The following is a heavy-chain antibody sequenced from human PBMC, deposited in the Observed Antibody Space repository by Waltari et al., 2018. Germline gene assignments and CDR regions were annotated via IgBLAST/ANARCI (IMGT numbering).Heavy chain of an antibody. Sequence: QVQLVPSEDDVRNPGASVKVPRKVSGYTPTKLSIHRVRQTPVNWLVWMGGCDPEYGETTYARKFQGRVTITADTAACTASMVLSTLRSEDTAVYYCVTRIKTIVQGVIVIAGPPPNWFDPWGPGTQVTVSS. V-gene: IGHV1-24*01. D-gene: IGHD3-10*01. CDR2: CDPEYGET. CDR3: VTRIKTIVQGVIVIAGPPPNWFDP. J-gene: IGHJ5*02. CDR1: GYTPTKLS.